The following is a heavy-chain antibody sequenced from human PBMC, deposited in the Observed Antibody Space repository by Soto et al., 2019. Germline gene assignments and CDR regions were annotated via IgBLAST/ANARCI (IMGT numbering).Heavy chain of an antibody. CDR3: ARGDYGDPDSYYYYGMDV. V-gene: IGHV1-69*13. J-gene: IGHJ6*02. CDR2: IIPIGGTA. D-gene: IGHD4-17*01. Sequence: GASVKVSCKASGGTFSSYALVWGVLAPGRWLEWGRGIIPIGGTANYAESFHGRVTVTADVSTSTAYMELSGLRSEDTAVYYCARGDYGDPDSYYYYGMDVWGQGTTVTVSS. CDR1: GGTFSSYA.